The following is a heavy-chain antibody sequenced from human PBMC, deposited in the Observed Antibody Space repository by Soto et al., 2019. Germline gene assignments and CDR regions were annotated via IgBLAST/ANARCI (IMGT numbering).Heavy chain of an antibody. J-gene: IGHJ4*02. Sequence: PSETLSLTCVVSGGSISNNNWWSWVRQPPGKGLEWIGEIFHSGSTNYNPSLKSRVTISVDKSKNQFFLKLNSVTAADTAVYYFMRQSDCSGGTCSSGNWGQGTLVTVSS. D-gene: IGHD2-15*01. V-gene: IGHV4-4*02. CDR3: MRQSDCSGGTCSSGN. CDR1: GGSISNNNW. CDR2: IFHSGST.